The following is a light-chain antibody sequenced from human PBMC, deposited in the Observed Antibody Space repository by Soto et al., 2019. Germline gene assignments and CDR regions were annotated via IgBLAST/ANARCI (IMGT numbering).Light chain of an antibody. CDR1: QNIRTY. Sequence: IVLTQSPATLSLSPGERATLSCRAGQNIRTYLAWYQQKSGQAPRLLIHDASNRATGTPARFSGSGSGTDFTLPISSLEPEDSGVYYCQRRYNWRTFGGGTKVEIK. J-gene: IGKJ4*01. CDR3: QRRYNWRT. V-gene: IGKV3-11*01. CDR2: DAS.